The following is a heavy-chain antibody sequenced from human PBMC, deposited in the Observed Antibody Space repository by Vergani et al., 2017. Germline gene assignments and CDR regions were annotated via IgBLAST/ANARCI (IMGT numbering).Heavy chain of an antibody. D-gene: IGHD5-12*01. CDR1: GFTFNHYA. CDR2: ISGSGGST. J-gene: IGHJ6*02. CDR3: AKANTRNSGYDYLYYYHAMDV. V-gene: IGHV3-23*01. Sequence: EVQLLESGGDLVQPGGSLRPSCAASGFTFNHYAMNWVRQAPGKGLEWVSGISGSGGSTYYAGSVKGRFTISRDSSKNTLYLQMNSRSAGDTAVYYCAKANTRNSGYDYLYYYHAMDVWGQGTTVTVSS.